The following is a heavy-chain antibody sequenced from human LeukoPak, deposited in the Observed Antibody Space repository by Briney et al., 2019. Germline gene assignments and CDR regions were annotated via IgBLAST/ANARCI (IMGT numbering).Heavy chain of an antibody. D-gene: IGHD6-19*01. CDR1: GGSISSSSYY. V-gene: IGHV4-39*07. CDR3: ARDLSSGWSGGGAFDI. CDR2: IYHSGST. Sequence: SETLSLTCTVSGGSISSSSYYWGWIRQPPGKGLEWIGSIYHSGSTYYNPSLKSRVTISVDTSKNQFSLKLSPVTAADTAVYYCARDLSSGWSGGGAFDIWGQGTMVTVSS. J-gene: IGHJ3*02.